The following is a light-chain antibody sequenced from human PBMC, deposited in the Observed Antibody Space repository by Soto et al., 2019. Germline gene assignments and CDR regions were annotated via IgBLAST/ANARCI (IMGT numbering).Light chain of an antibody. J-gene: IGLJ1*01. CDR1: SSDVGSYND. CDR3: SSYSGSTTYV. CDR2: EVS. V-gene: IGLV2-14*01. Sequence: QSALTQPASVSGSPGQSITISCTGTSSDVGSYNDVSWYQQHPGKAPKVMIYEVSNRPSGISNRFSGSKSGNTASLTISGLQAEDEADYYCSSYSGSTTYVFGAGTKVTVL.